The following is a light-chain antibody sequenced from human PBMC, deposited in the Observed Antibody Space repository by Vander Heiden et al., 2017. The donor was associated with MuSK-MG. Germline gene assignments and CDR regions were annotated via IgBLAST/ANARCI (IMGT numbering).Light chain of an antibody. J-gene: IGLJ2*01. CDR1: NIGSKS. CDR2: DDS. CDR3: QVWDSSSDHVV. V-gene: IGLV3-21*02. Sequence: SSVLTQPPSVSVAPGQTASITRGGNNIGSKSVHWYQQKPGQAPVLVVDDDSDRPSGIPERFSGSNSGNTATLTISRVEAGDEADYYCQVWDSSSDHVVFGGGTKLTVL.